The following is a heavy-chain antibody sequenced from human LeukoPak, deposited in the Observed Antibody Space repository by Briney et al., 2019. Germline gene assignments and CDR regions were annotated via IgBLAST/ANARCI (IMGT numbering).Heavy chain of an antibody. J-gene: IGHJ1*01. CDR1: GFTFSSYW. Sequence: PGGSLRLSCAASGFTFSSYWMIWVRQAPGKGLEWVANIKQDGSEKYYVDSVKGRFTISRDNAKNSLYLQMNSLRAEDTAVYYSSLEGSIWYRYFQHWGQGTLVTVPS. D-gene: IGHD6-13*01. CDR2: IKQDGSEK. CDR3: SLEGSIWYRYFQH. V-gene: IGHV3-7*05.